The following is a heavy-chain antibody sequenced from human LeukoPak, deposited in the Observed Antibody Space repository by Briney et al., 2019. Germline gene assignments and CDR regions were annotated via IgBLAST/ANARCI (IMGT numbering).Heavy chain of an antibody. Sequence: ASVKVSCKASGYTFTSYDINWVRQATGQGLEWMGWMNPNSGNTGYAQKFQGRVTTTRNTSISTAYMELSSLRSEDTAVYYCARAATIFGVVTLFDYWGQGTLVTVSS. J-gene: IGHJ4*02. CDR1: GYTFTSYD. V-gene: IGHV1-8*01. CDR3: ARAATIFGVVTLFDY. CDR2: MNPNSGNT. D-gene: IGHD3-3*01.